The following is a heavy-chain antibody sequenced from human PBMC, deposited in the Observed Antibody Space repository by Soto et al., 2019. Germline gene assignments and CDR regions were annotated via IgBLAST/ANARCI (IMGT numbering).Heavy chain of an antibody. CDR2: MNPNSGNT. V-gene: IGHV1-8*01. D-gene: IGHD1-26*01. J-gene: IGHJ6*02. CDR3: ARDRLRGSYYGYYYYGMDV. Sequence: ASVKVSCKASGYTFTSYDINWVRQATGQGLEWMGWMNPNSGNTGYAQKFQGRVTISVDTSKNQFSLKLSSVTAADTAVYYCARDRLRGSYYGYYYYGMDVWGQGTTVTVSS. CDR1: GYTFTSYD.